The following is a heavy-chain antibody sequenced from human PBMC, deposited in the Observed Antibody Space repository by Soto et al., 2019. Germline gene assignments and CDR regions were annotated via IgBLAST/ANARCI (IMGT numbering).Heavy chain of an antibody. CDR1: GGTFSSYA. J-gene: IGHJ4*02. D-gene: IGHD3-16*02. V-gene: IGHV1-69*13. CDR2: IIPIFGTA. CDR3: ARAGDYVWGSYRYKYYFDY. Sequence: SVKVSCKASGGTFSSYAISWVRQAPGQGLEWMGGIIPIFGTANYAQKFQGRVTITADESASTAYMELSSLRSEDTAVYYCARAGDYVWGSYRYKYYFDYWGQGTLVTVSS.